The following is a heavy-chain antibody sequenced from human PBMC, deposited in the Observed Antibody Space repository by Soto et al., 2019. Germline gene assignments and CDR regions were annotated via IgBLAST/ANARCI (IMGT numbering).Heavy chain of an antibody. CDR1: GGSITNTDW. D-gene: IGHD3-22*01. CDR3: ASRGSSGPF. Sequence: QVQLQESGPGLVKPSGTLSLTCAVSGGSITNTDWWTWVRQPPGMGLEWVGDISLSGNTNYNPSHEGRAAISLDKSRNQSSLILNSVTAADTAVYYCASRGSSGPFWGQGTLVTVSS. CDR2: ISLSGNT. V-gene: IGHV4-4*02. J-gene: IGHJ4*02.